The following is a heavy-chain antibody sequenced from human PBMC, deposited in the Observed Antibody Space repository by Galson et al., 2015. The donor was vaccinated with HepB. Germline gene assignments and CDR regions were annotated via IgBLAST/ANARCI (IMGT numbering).Heavy chain of an antibody. D-gene: IGHD3-10*01. Sequence: SLRLSCAASGFTVSSNYMSWVRQAPGKGLEWVSVIYSGGSTYYADSVKGRFTISRDNSKNTLYLQMNSLRAEDTAVYYCARDRGLYGSGSYEYFQHWGQGTLVTVSS. V-gene: IGHV3-66*01. CDR1: GFTVSSNY. CDR3: ARDRGLYGSGSYEYFQH. CDR2: IYSGGST. J-gene: IGHJ1*01.